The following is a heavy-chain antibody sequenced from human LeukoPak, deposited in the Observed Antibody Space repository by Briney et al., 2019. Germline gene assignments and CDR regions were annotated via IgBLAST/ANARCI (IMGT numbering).Heavy chain of an antibody. CDR2: MNPNSGNT. CDR1: GYTFTSYD. V-gene: IGHV1-8*01. CDR3: AKASGSYAGIDY. J-gene: IGHJ4*02. D-gene: IGHD1-26*01. Sequence: ASVKVSCKASGYTFTSYDINWVRQATGQGLEWMGWMNPNSGNTGYAQKFQGRVTMTRDTSISTAYMELSSLRSEDTAVYYCAKASGSYAGIDYWGQGTLVTVSS.